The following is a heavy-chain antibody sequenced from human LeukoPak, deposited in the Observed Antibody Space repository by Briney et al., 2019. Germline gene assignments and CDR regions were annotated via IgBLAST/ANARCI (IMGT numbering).Heavy chain of an antibody. D-gene: IGHD1-26*01. CDR3: ARIQMGTTGFDF. CDR2: IDPDIGGT. V-gene: IGHV1-2*02. Sequence: ASVKVSCKASGYTFTGHYLHCVRQAPGQGLEWMGWIDPDIGGTSSAQKFQGRVTMTRDRSISSAYMELSRLRSDDTAVYFCARIQMGTTGFDFWGQGTLVTVSS. J-gene: IGHJ4*02. CDR1: GYTFTGHY.